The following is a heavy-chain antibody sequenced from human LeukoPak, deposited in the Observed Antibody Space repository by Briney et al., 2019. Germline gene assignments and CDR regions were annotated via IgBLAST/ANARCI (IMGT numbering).Heavy chain of an antibody. CDR3: ARLGGPAAIPHWFDP. D-gene: IGHD2-2*01. V-gene: IGHV4-4*09. CDR2: IYSGGST. Sequence: SETLSLTCSASGSSISLYYWSWIRQPPGKGLEWIGYIYSGGSTNYYSSLMSRVTITVDITKNQFSLILSSVPAAETAVYFCARLGGPAAIPHWFDPWGQGTLVTVSS. J-gene: IGHJ5*02. CDR1: GSSISLYY.